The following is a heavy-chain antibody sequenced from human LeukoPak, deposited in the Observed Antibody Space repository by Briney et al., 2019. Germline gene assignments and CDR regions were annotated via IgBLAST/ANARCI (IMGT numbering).Heavy chain of an antibody. CDR2: ISSSGSPI. CDR1: GFTFSDYY. V-gene: IGHV3-11*01. CDR3: ARHQHYGMDV. J-gene: IGHJ6*02. Sequence: GGSLRLSCAASGFTFSDYYTSWIRQAPGRGLEWVSYISSSGSPISYADSVKGRSTISRDNTKNSLYLQMNSLRAEDTAVYYCARHQHYGMDVWGQGTTVTVSS.